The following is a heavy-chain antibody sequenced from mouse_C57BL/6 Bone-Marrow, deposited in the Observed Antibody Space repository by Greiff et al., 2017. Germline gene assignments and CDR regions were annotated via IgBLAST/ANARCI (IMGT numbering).Heavy chain of an antibody. CDR1: GYIFTEYT. D-gene: IGHD2-4*01. J-gene: IGHJ2*01. CDR3: ARHERYYDYEGYFDY. Sequence: QVQLKQSGAELVKPGASVKLSCKASGYIFTEYTIHWVKQRSGQGLEWIGWFYPGSGSIKYNERFKDKATLTADKSSNTVYMELSRFTSEDSAVYFCARHERYYDYEGYFDYWGQGTTLTVSS. CDR2: FYPGSGSI. V-gene: IGHV1-62-2*01.